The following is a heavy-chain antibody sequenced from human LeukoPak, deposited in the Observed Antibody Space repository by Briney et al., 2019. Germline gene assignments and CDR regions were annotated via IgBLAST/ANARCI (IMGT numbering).Heavy chain of an antibody. J-gene: IGHJ4*02. D-gene: IGHD4-17*01. CDR1: GGFISKYC. Sequence: SETLSLTCSVSGGFISKYCWSWIRLAPGKGLEWIGNTFYRGSSNYNPSLRSRVTISVDTSKNQFSLKLSSVTAADTAVYYCARYGDYWGQGTLVTVSS. V-gene: IGHV4-59*08. CDR2: TFYRGSS. CDR3: ARYGDY.